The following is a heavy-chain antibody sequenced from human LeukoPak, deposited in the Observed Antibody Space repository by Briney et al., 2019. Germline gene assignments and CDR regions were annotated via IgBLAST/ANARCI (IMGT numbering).Heavy chain of an antibody. CDR1: GFTFSSYA. CDR2: ITNSGDDT. Sequence: QPGGSLRLSCAASGFTFSSYAMSWVRQAPGQGLEWVSAITNSGDDTYYADSVNGRFTISRDNSKNTLYLEMSSLRAEDTAVYYWAKRRYERGGNFDYWGQGTLVTVSS. J-gene: IGHJ4*02. D-gene: IGHD2-15*01. CDR3: AKRRYERGGNFDY. V-gene: IGHV3-23*01.